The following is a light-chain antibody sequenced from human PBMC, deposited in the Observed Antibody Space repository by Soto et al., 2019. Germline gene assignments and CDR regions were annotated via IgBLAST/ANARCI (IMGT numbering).Light chain of an antibody. CDR2: EVT. CDR3: SSYTISNTLLL. Sequence: QSALTQPASVSGSPGQSITISCTGASSDIGTYKYVSWYQQHPGKAPKLMIYEVTNRTSGVSNRFSGSKSGNTASLTISGLQDEDEADYFCSSYTISNTLLLFRGGTKLPS. CDR1: SSDIGTYKY. V-gene: IGLV2-14*01. J-gene: IGLJ2*01.